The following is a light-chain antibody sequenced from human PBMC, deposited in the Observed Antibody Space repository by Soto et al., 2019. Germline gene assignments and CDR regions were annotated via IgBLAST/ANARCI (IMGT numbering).Light chain of an antibody. CDR2: AAS. J-gene: IGKJ4*01. V-gene: IGKV1-39*01. CDR3: QQSYSIPLT. CDR1: QSISNY. Sequence: DIQMTQSPSPLSASVGDRVTITCRASQSISNYLNWYQQKPGKAPKLLIYAASTLESGVPSRFSGSRSGTDFTLTISSLQPEDFATYYCQQSYSIPLTFGGGTKVEI.